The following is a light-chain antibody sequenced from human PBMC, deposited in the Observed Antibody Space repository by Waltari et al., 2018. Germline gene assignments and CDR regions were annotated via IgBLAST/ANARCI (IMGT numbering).Light chain of an antibody. CDR3: LQTYSTPRT. Sequence: DIQMTQSPSSLSASVGDRVTITCRASQSVTTYLSWYQQKPGKAPKHLIYGSSTLQSGVPSRFYGGGSGTDFTLTISSLQPEDFATYYCLQTYSTPRTFGQGTQVEIK. CDR1: QSVTTY. CDR2: GSS. V-gene: IGKV1-39*01. J-gene: IGKJ1*01.